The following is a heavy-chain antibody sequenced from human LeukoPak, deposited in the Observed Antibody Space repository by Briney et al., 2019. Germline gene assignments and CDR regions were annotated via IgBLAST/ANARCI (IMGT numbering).Heavy chain of an antibody. Sequence: GGPLRLSCAASGLTFNSHAMSWVRQAPGKGLEWVSTISGSGDSTNYADSVKGRFTISRDNSENTLFLQMNSLRAEDTAVYYCAKGPYSSRWYHFDYWGQGTLVSVSS. D-gene: IGHD6-13*01. CDR2: ISGSGDST. CDR3: AKGPYSSRWYHFDY. V-gene: IGHV3-23*01. CDR1: GLTFNSHA. J-gene: IGHJ4*02.